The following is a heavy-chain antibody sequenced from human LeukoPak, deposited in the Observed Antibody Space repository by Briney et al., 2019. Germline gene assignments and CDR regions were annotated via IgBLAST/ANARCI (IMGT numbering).Heavy chain of an antibody. CDR3: SKASSSLSELEY. Sequence: PGVSLRLSCAASGFTCDDYSMHWVRQAPGKGLEWVSLISRDGDNTYYAYSVKGRFTISRDNSKNSLYLQMNSLRTEDTSFYYCSKASSSLSELEYWGQGTLVTVSS. J-gene: IGHJ4*02. CDR2: ISRDGDNT. D-gene: IGHD6-13*01. V-gene: IGHV3-43*01. CDR1: GFTCDDYS.